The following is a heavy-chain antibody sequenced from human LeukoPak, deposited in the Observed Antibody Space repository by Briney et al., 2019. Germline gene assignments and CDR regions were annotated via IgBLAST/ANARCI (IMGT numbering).Heavy chain of an antibody. D-gene: IGHD3-10*01. Sequence: GRSLRLSCAASGFTFSTYAMSWVRQAPGKGLEWVSSISGSGGSTYYADSVKGRFTISRDNAKNSLYLQMNSLRAEDTAVYYCARSGTAGPDYWGQGTLVTVSS. J-gene: IGHJ4*02. CDR2: ISGSGGST. CDR3: ARSGTAGPDY. CDR1: GFTFSTYA. V-gene: IGHV3-23*01.